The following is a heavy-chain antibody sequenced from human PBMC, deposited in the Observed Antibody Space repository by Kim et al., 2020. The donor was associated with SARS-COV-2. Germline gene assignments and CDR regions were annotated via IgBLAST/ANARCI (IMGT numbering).Heavy chain of an antibody. D-gene: IGHD6-19*01. CDR3: ARVGSSGWYVYYFDY. Sequence: SETLSLTCTVSGGSISSYYWSWIRQPPGKGLEWIGYIYYSGSTNYNPSLKSRVTISVDTSKNQFSLKLSSVTAADTAVYYCARVGSSGWYVYYFDYWGQG. J-gene: IGHJ4*02. CDR2: IYYSGST. V-gene: IGHV4-59*01. CDR1: GGSISSYY.